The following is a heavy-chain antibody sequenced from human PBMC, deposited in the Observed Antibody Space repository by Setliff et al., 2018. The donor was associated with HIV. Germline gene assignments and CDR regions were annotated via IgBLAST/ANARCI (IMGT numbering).Heavy chain of an antibody. V-gene: IGHV5-51*01. CDR1: GYSFTNYW. Sequence: LKISCKGSGYSFTNYWIGWVRQVPGKGLEWMGIIYPADSDTRYSPSFQGQVTISADKSISTAYLQWSSLRASDTAVYYCSRASDPSHRMPPTNYYYYMDVWGKGTKVTVSS. CDR2: IYPADSDT. J-gene: IGHJ6*03. D-gene: IGHD2-2*01. CDR3: SRASDPSHRMPPTNYYYYMDV.